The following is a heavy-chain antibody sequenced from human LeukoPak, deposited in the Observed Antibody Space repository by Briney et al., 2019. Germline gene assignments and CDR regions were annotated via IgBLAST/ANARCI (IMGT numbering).Heavy chain of an antibody. CDR1: GVSISSSDYY. CDR2: VYYSGST. V-gene: IGHV4-39*07. D-gene: IGHD5-24*01. Sequence: SETLSLTCTVSGVSISSSDYYWGWFRQPPGKGLEWIGSVYYSGSTYYNPSLKSRLTISLDTSKNQFSLKQTSVTAADTAVYYCARVLKDGYNNGNFQHWGQGTLVTVSS. J-gene: IGHJ1*01. CDR3: ARVLKDGYNNGNFQH.